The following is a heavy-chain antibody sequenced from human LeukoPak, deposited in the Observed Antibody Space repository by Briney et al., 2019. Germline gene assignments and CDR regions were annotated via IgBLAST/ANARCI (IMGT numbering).Heavy chain of an antibody. V-gene: IGHV4-39*01. CDR1: GGSISSSSYY. CDR2: IYNSGNT. Sequence: PSETLSLTCIVSGGSISSSSYYWGWIRQPPGKGLEWIGSIYNSGNTYYNPSLKSRVTISVDTSKNQFSLKLSSVTAADTAVYYCARERHYYDSSSEGNYWGQGTLVTVSS. D-gene: IGHD3-22*01. CDR3: ARERHYYDSSSEGNY. J-gene: IGHJ4*02.